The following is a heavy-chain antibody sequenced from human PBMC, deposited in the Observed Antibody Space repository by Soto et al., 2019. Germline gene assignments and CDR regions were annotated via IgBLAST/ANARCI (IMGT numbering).Heavy chain of an antibody. Sequence: QLQLQESGPGLVKPSETLSLTCTVSGGSISSSSYYWGWIRQPPGKGLEWIGSIYYSGSTYYNPSRKSRVTISVDTSKNQFSLKLSSVTAADTAVYYCARHAAVAGRGGDYYYGMDVWGKGTTVTVSS. V-gene: IGHV4-39*01. CDR2: IYYSGST. CDR1: GGSISSSSYY. J-gene: IGHJ6*04. CDR3: ARHAAVAGRGGDYYYGMDV. D-gene: IGHD6-19*01.